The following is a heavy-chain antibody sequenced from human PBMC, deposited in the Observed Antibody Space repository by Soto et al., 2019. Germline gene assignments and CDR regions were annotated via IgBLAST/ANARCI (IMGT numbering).Heavy chain of an antibody. Sequence: EVQLLESGGGLVQPGGSLTLSCAASGFTFSTHAMTWVRQAPGKGLEWVSTISDSDGSTYYADSVKGRFTISRDNSKNTVYLQMNSLRAEDTAVYYCAKEVEGGWYYFDYWGQGTLVTVSS. V-gene: IGHV3-23*01. CDR2: ISDSDGST. CDR3: AKEVEGGWYYFDY. D-gene: IGHD2-15*01. J-gene: IGHJ4*02. CDR1: GFTFSTHA.